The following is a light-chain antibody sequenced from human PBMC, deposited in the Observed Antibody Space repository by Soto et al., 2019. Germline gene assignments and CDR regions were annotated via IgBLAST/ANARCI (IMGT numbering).Light chain of an antibody. CDR3: QLSLSTPYI. Sequence: DIQMTQSPSSLAASVGDRVTITCRASQSIGTDLNWYQQKIGKATKLLIYAASSLQSGVPSRFSGSGSGTDFTLTISSLQPEDFATYFCQLSLSTPYIVGQGTKMEIK. CDR1: QSIGTD. CDR2: AAS. J-gene: IGKJ2*01. V-gene: IGKV1-39*01.